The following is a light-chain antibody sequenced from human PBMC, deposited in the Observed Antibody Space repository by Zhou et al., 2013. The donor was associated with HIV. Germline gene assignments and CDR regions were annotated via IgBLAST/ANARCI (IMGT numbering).Light chain of an antibody. CDR2: KAS. CDR1: QSISSW. J-gene: IGKJ4*01. CDR3: QQYSSYPLT. V-gene: IGKV1-5*03. Sequence: IQLTQSPSSLSASVAERVTLTCRASQSISSWLAWYQQKPGKAPKLLIYKASTLESGVPSRFSGSGSGTEFTLTISSLQPDDFATYYCQQYSSYPLTFGGGTKMEIK.